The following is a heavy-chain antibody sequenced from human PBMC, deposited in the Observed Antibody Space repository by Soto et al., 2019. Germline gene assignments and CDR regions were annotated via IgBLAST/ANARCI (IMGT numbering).Heavy chain of an antibody. D-gene: IGHD4-17*01. CDR3: ARDHGDYNYFDY. J-gene: IGHJ4*02. Sequence: SETLSLTCAVSGGSISSGGYSWSWIRQPPGKGLEWIGYIYHSGSTYYNPSLKSRVTISVDRSKNQFSLKLSSVTAADTAVYYCARDHGDYNYFDYWGQGTLVTVSS. CDR2: IYHSGST. V-gene: IGHV4-30-2*01. CDR1: GGSISSGGYS.